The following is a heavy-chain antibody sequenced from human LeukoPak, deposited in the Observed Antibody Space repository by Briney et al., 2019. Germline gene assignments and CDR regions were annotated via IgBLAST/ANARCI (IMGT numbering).Heavy chain of an antibody. CDR3: ARRYFSSWYMNWFDP. Sequence: PSGTLYLTCPASGSSINSGFYWGWVRQPPGEGLEGFAIIHHSGSTYYNPVPKSRATISAKTSKKHFTLKLNSMTAAAPAVYYCARRYFSSWYMNWFDPWGQGTLVTVSS. CDR1: GSSINSGFY. J-gene: IGHJ5*02. CDR2: IHHSGST. D-gene: IGHD6-13*01. V-gene: IGHV4-38-2*01.